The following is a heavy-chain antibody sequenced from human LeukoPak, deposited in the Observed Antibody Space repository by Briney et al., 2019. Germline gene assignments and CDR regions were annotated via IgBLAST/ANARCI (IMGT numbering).Heavy chain of an antibody. CDR2: IIPIFGTA. Sequence: SVKVSCKASGGTFSSYAISWVRQAPGQGLEWMGGIIPIFGTANYAQKFQGRVTITADESTSTAYMELSSLRSEDTAVYYCARGDYDILTGYYYYYYYMDVWGKGTTVTVSS. CDR3: ARGDYDILTGYYYYYYYMDV. CDR1: GGTFSSYA. J-gene: IGHJ6*03. V-gene: IGHV1-69*01. D-gene: IGHD3-9*01.